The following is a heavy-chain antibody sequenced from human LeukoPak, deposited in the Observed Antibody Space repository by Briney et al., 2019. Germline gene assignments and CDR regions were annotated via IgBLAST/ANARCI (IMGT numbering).Heavy chain of an antibody. V-gene: IGHV1-2*02. CDR3: ARDSWSYRSNFDY. Sequence: ASVKVSCKASGYTFSAYYIHWVRQAPGQGLEWMGWINPNSGDTWYGQKFQGRVTMTRDTSISTAYMELSRLRSDDTAVYYCARDSWSYRSNFDYWGQGTLVTVSS. CDR1: GYTFSAYY. CDR2: INPNSGDT. D-gene: IGHD1-26*01. J-gene: IGHJ4*02.